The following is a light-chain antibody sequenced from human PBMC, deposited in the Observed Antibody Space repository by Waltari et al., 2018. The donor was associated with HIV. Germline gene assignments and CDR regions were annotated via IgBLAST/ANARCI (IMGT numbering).Light chain of an antibody. CDR2: EDS. CDR3: QAWDSSTAGV. J-gene: IGLJ2*01. V-gene: IGLV3-1*01. Sequence: SYELTQPPSVSVSPGQTASITCSGDKLGDKYACWYQQKPGQSPVLVIYEDSKRPSGIPERFSGSNSRNTATLTISGTQAMDEADYYCQAWDSSTAGVFGGGTKLTVL. CDR1: KLGDKY.